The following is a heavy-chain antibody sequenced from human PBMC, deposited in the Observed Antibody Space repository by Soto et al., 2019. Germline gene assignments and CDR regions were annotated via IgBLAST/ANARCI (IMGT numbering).Heavy chain of an antibody. CDR1: GGTFSSYA. V-gene: IGHV1-69*13. D-gene: IGHD5-12*01. CDR3: ASLGRDGYNLHYYYYGMDV. CDR2: IIPIFGTA. J-gene: IGHJ6*02. Sequence: GASVKVSCKASGGTFSSYAISWVRQAPGQGLEWMGGIIPIFGTASYAQKFQGRVTITADESTSTAYMELSSLRSEDTAVYYCASLGRDGYNLHYYYYGMDVWGQGTTVTVSS.